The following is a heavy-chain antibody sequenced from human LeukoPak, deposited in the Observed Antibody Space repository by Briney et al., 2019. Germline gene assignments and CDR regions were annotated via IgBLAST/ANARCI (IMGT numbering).Heavy chain of an antibody. V-gene: IGHV4-59*01. CDR2: IYYSGST. J-gene: IGHJ4*02. CDR1: GGSISSYY. D-gene: IGHD1-7*01. CDR3: AREPRSPLYNWNYSFDY. Sequence: PSETLSLTCTVSGGSISSYYWSWIRQPPGKGLEWIGYIYYSGSTNYNPSLKSRVTISVDTSKNQFSLKLSSVTAADTAVYYCAREPRSPLYNWNYSFDYWGQGTLVTVSS.